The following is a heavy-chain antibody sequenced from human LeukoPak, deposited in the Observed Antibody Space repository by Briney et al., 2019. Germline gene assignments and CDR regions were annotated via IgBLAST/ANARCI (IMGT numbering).Heavy chain of an antibody. CDR1: GGSISSGGYY. CDR3: ARALTTLHYYYYYGMDV. V-gene: IGHV4-31*03. D-gene: IGHD4-17*01. J-gene: IGHJ6*02. Sequence: SQTLSLTCIVSGGSISSGGYYWSWIRQHPGKGLEWIGYIYYSGSTYYNPSLKSRVTISVDTSKNQFSLKLSSVTAADTAVYYCARALTTLHYYYYYGMDVWGQGTTVTVSS. CDR2: IYYSGST.